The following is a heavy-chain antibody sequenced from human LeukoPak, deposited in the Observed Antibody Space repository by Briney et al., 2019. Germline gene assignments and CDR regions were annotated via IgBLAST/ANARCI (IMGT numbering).Heavy chain of an antibody. CDR2: IYHSGST. CDR3: ARVAPPDYDSRGYRPFDY. CDR1: GGSISSSNW. J-gene: IGHJ4*02. D-gene: IGHD3-22*01. Sequence: SETLSLTCAVSGGSISSSNWWSWVRQPPGKGLEWIGEIYHSGSTNYNPSLKSRVTISVDKSKNQFSLKLSSVTAADTAVYYCARVAPPDYDSRGYRPFDYWGQGTLVTVSS. V-gene: IGHV4-4*02.